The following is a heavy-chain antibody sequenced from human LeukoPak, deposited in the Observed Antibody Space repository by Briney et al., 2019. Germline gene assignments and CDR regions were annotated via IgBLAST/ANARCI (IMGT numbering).Heavy chain of an antibody. J-gene: IGHJ6*03. D-gene: IGHD5-12*01. CDR2: IYSGGST. CDR3: ARDLPQKSGYSGGYYYYYMDV. V-gene: IGHV3-66*02. CDR1: GFTVSSNY. Sequence: GGSLRLSCAASGFTVSSNYMSWVRQAPGKGLEWVSVIYSGGSTYYADSVKGRFTISRDNSKNTLYLQMNSLRAEDTAVYYCARDLPQKSGYSGGYYYYYMDVWGKGTTVTVSS.